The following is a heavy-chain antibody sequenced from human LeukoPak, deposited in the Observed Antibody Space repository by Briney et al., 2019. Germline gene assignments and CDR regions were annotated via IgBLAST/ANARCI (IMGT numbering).Heavy chain of an antibody. D-gene: IGHD3-10*01. V-gene: IGHV5-51*01. J-gene: IGHJ4*02. CDR3: ARQGSGSYYKYFDY. CDR2: IYSGDTDT. Sequence: GESLKISFNGPGYGFSSYWIGWARPMPGKGLGWKGIIYSGDTDTRYSPSFQGQVTISADKSITTAYLQWSSLKAWDTVMYYWARQGSGSYYKYFDYWGQGTLVTVSS. CDR1: GYGFSSYW.